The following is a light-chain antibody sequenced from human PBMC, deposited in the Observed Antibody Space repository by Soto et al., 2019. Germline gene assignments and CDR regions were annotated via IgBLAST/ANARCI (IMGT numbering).Light chain of an antibody. Sequence: QSVLTQPASVSGSPGQSITISCTGTSSDVGGYNNVSWYQQHPGKAPKLMIYDVSNRPSGVSNRFSGSKSGNTASLTISGLQAEDESDYYCSSYTSSSTPVLFGGVTKLTVL. CDR1: SSDVGGYNN. CDR3: SSYTSSSTPVL. J-gene: IGLJ2*01. V-gene: IGLV2-14*01. CDR2: DVS.